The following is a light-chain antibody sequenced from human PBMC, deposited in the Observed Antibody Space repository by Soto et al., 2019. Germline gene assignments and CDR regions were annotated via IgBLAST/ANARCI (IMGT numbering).Light chain of an antibody. CDR2: STN. V-gene: IGLV1-44*01. CDR3: AAWDDSLNGAV. J-gene: IGLJ7*01. CDR1: SSNVGSNT. Sequence: QSALTQPPSASGTPGQRVTISCSGSSSNVGSNTVNWYQQFPGTAPKLLIYSTNQRPSGVPDRFSGSKSGTSASLAISGLQSEDEADYYCAAWDDSLNGAVFGGGTQLTVL.